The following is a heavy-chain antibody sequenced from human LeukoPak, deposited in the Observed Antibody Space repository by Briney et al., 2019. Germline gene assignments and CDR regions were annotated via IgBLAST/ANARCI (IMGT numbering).Heavy chain of an antibody. Sequence: ASVKVSCKASGGTFSSYAISWVRQAPGQGLEWMGIINPSGGSTSYAQKFQGRVTMTRDTSTSTVYMELSSLRSEDTAVYYCARAAAGISYYYMDVWGKGTTVTISS. CDR1: GGTFSSYA. CDR3: ARAAAGISYYYMDV. CDR2: INPSGGST. J-gene: IGHJ6*03. D-gene: IGHD6-13*01. V-gene: IGHV1-46*01.